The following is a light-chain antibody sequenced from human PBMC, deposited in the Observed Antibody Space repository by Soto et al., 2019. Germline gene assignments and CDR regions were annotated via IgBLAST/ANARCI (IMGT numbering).Light chain of an antibody. CDR3: AAWDDSLNGVL. CDR2: RDS. Sequence: QPVLPQPPSASGTPGQRVTISCSGSSSNIGSNAVDWYQHFPGTAPKVLIYRDSQRPSGVPDRFSGSKSGTSASLAISGLQSEYEADYYCAAWDDSLNGVLFGGGTKLTVL. J-gene: IGLJ2*01. CDR1: SSNIGSNA. V-gene: IGLV1-44*01.